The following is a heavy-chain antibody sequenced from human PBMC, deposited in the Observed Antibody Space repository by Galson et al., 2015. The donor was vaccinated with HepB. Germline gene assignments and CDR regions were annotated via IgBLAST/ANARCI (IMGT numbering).Heavy chain of an antibody. J-gene: IGHJ4*02. V-gene: IGHV5-51*01. Sequence: QSGAEVKKPGESLKISCEVYGYSFVSHWIVWVRQMHGKGLEWMGIINPGDSDTRYSPSFQGQVTISADKSINTAYLQWSSLRASDTAMYYCARHADYYDSSGYYSIRHYDYWGQGTLVTVSS. CDR3: ARHADYYDSSGYYSIRHYDY. CDR2: INPGDSDT. CDR1: GYSFVSHW. D-gene: IGHD3-22*01.